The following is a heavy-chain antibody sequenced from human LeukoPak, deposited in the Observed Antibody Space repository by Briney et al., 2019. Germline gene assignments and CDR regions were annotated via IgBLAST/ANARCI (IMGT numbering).Heavy chain of an antibody. J-gene: IGHJ4*02. CDR1: GYTFTTLD. D-gene: IGHD2-2*01. Sequence: GASVKVSCKASGYTFTTLDINWVRQATGQGLEWMGWINPNSGNRGYAQKFQGRVTITRDTSISTAYMELSSLRSEDTAVYYCARARYCSSTSCSLLSDYWGQGTLVTVSS. CDR2: INPNSGNR. CDR3: ARARYCSSTSCSLLSDY. V-gene: IGHV1-8*03.